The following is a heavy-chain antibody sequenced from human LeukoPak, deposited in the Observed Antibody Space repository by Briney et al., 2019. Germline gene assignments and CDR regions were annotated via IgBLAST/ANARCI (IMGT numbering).Heavy chain of an antibody. J-gene: IGHJ6*03. Sequence: ASVKVSCKASGYTFTGYYMHWVRQAPGQGLQWMGWTNPNGGGTNYAQRVQGRVTMTRDTSISTAYMELSRLSSDDTAVYYCARGAALHTLDYYYYMDVWGKGTTVTVSS. CDR1: GYTFTGYY. CDR2: TNPNGGGT. V-gene: IGHV1-2*02. CDR3: ARGAALHTLDYYYYMDV. D-gene: IGHD6-25*01.